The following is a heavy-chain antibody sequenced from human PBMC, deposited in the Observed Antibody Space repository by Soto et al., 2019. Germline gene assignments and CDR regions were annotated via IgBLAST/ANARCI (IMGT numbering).Heavy chain of an antibody. CDR2: IYHSGST. CDR1: GGSISSGGYS. CDR3: ARDVPFDP. V-gene: IGHV4-30-2*01. J-gene: IGHJ5*02. Sequence: QLQLKESGSGLVKPSQTLSLTCAVSGGSISSGGYSWSWIRQPPGKGLEWIGYIYHSGSTYYNPSLKSRVTISVDRSKNQFSLKLSSVTAADTAVYYCARDVPFDPWGQGTLVTVSS. D-gene: IGHD6-6*01.